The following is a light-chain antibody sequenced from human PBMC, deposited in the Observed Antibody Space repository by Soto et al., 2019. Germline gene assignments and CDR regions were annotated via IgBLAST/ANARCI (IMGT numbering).Light chain of an antibody. V-gene: IGKV1-27*01. J-gene: IGKJ4*01. CDR3: QKYNIVPLA. CDR1: QGISNY. CDR2: GSS. Sequence: DIQMTQSPSSLSESVGDRVTITCRASQGISNYLAWYQQKPGKVPKLLIYGSSTLHSGVPSRLSGSRSGTDFTLTISSLQAEDVATYYCQKYNIVPLAFGGGTKVEIK.